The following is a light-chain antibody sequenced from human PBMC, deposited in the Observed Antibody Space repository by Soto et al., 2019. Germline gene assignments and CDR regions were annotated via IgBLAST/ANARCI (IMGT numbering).Light chain of an antibody. Sequence: QVTRSPASLSASVGDRGTSTCRASQGIRTDLGWYQQSPGKAPKVLIVGASTLQSGVPSRFSGSGSGTDFTLTISSLQPEDSATYYCLQDFSYPRTFGQGTKVDIK. J-gene: IGKJ1*01. CDR3: LQDFSYPRT. V-gene: IGKV1-6*01. CDR1: QGIRTD. CDR2: GAS.